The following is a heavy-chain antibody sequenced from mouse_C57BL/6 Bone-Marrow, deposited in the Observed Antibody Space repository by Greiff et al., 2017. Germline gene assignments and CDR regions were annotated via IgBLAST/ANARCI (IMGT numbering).Heavy chain of an antibody. J-gene: IGHJ2*01. CDR3: ARDYYSNYYDY. CDR1: GYTFTSYW. Sequence: VQLQQPGAELVKPRASVKLSCKASGYTFTSYWMQWVKQRPGQGLEWIGEIDPSDSYTNYNQKFKGKATLTVDTSSSTAYMQLSSLTSEDSAVYYCARDYYSNYYDYWGQGTTLTVSS. V-gene: IGHV1-50*01. CDR2: IDPSDSYT. D-gene: IGHD2-5*01.